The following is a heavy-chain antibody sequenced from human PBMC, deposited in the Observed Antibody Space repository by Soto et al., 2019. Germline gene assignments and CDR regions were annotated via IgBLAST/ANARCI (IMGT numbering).Heavy chain of an antibody. J-gene: IGHJ4*02. CDR1: GYTLNNFA. Sequence: FQPVQSGAEVKKPGASVKVSCRASGYTLNNFAIHWVRQATGQRLEWMGWINPGKDNTKYSQRFQGRATLTWDTSASTAYMELSSLRTEDTAVYYCAQDLESPFDSGGQGPLVTVSS. D-gene: IGHD2-15*01. CDR3: AQDLESPFDS. V-gene: IGHV1-3*01. CDR2: INPGKDNT.